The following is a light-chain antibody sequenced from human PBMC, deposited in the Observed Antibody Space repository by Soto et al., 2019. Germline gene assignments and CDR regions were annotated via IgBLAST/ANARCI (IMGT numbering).Light chain of an antibody. Sequence: QSALTQPASVSGSPGQSITISCAGTMRDVGAYNLVSWYRQHPGKAPQVLIYEDTKRPSGVSFRFSASKSGKTASLTISGLQAEDEADYHCCSYAGNRTFVFGGGTKVTVL. J-gene: IGLJ3*02. CDR1: MRDVGAYNL. CDR2: EDT. CDR3: CSYAGNRTFV. V-gene: IGLV2-23*02.